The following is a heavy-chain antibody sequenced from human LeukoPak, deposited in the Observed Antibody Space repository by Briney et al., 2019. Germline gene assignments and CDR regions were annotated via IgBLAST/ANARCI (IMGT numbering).Heavy chain of an antibody. J-gene: IGHJ4*02. CDR2: ISGSGGST. V-gene: IGHV3-23*01. CDR3: VRSITCHTTSCYLYYFDY. D-gene: IGHD2-2*01. Sequence: GGSLRLSCAASGFTFSSYAMSWVRQAPGNGLEWVSAISGSGGSTYYADSVKGRFTISRDNSKNTLYLQMNSLETEDTAVYYCVRSITCHTTSCYLYYFDYWGQGTLVTVSS. CDR1: GFTFSSYA.